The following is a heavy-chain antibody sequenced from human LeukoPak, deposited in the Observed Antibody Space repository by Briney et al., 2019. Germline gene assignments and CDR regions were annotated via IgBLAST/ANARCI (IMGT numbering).Heavy chain of an antibody. V-gene: IGHV3-21*01. CDR1: GGSISSSS. D-gene: IGHD4-17*01. CDR2: ISSSSSYI. Sequence: ETLSLTCTVSGGSISSSSYYWGWIRQPPGKGLEWVSSISSSSSYIYYADSVKGRFTISRDNAKNSLYLQMNSLRAEDTAVYYCARAATVTNYWGQGTLVTVSS. J-gene: IGHJ4*02. CDR3: ARAATVTNY.